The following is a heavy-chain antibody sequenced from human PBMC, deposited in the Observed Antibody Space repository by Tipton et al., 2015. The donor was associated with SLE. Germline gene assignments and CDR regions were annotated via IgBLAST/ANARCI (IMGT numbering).Heavy chain of an antibody. J-gene: IGHJ4*02. CDR2: VFYTGTT. Sequence: TLSLTCTVSGDSISSDIHYWGWIRQPPGKGLEWIGSVFYTGTTSYNSSVKSRVAISIDTSKNHFSLRLTSVTAADTAVYYCARRAYGDYGFDYWGQRSLVTVSS. D-gene: IGHD4-17*01. CDR1: GDSISSDIHY. V-gene: IGHV4-39*07. CDR3: ARRAYGDYGFDY.